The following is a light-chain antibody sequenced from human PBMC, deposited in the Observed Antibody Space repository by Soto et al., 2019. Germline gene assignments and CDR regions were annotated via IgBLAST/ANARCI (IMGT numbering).Light chain of an antibody. V-gene: IGLV2-14*03. Sequence: QSVLTQPASVSGSPGQSITISCTGTSSDIGGYNYVSWYQQHPGKAPKLMIYGGTNRPSGVSNRFSGSKAGNTASLTISGLQAEDEADYYCSSHPSRRTLPSLFGTGPKVTVL. J-gene: IGLJ1*01. CDR3: SSHPSRRTLPSL. CDR2: GGT. CDR1: SSDIGGYNY.